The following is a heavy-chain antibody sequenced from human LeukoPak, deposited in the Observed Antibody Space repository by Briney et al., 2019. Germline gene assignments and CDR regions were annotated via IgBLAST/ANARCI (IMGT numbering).Heavy chain of an antibody. CDR2: INHSGST. CDR3: ARAPIYGSGSYYFLDY. Sequence: SETLSLTCAVYGGSFSGYYWSWIRQPPGKGLEWIAEINHSGSTNYNPSLKSRVTISVNTSKNQFSLKLSSVTAADTAVYYCARAPIYGSGSYYFLDYWGQGTLVTVSS. J-gene: IGHJ4*02. D-gene: IGHD3-10*01. CDR1: GGSFSGYY. V-gene: IGHV4-34*01.